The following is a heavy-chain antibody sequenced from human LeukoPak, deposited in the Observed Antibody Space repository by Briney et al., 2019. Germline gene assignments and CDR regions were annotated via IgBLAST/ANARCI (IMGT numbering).Heavy chain of an antibody. V-gene: IGHV3-23*01. J-gene: IGHJ4*02. CDR2: ISGSGGGT. Sequence: GGSLRLSCAASGFTFSSYAMSWVRQAPGKGLEWVSAISGSGGGTYYADSVKGRFTISRDNSKNTLYLQMNSLRAEDKAGYYCAKDTLVVDNASSGPPPSACWGQGTL. CDR3: AKDTLVVDNASSGPPPSAC. CDR1: GFTFSSYA. D-gene: IGHD3-22*01.